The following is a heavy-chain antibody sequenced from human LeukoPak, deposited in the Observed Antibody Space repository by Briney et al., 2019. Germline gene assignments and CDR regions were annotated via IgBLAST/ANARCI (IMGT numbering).Heavy chain of an antibody. Sequence: ASVKVSCKASGYTFTSYYIHWVRQAPGQGLEWMGIINPSGGSTSYAQKFQGRLTMTRDTSTYTVYMELSSLRSKDTAVYYCARDFSSSGYQFDYWGQGTLVTVSS. V-gene: IGHV1-46*01. CDR1: GYTFTSYY. D-gene: IGHD3-22*01. CDR3: ARDFSSSGYQFDY. J-gene: IGHJ4*02. CDR2: INPSGGST.